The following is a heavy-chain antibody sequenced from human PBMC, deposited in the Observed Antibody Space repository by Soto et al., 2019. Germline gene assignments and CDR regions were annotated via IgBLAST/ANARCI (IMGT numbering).Heavy chain of an antibody. J-gene: IGHJ6*02. Sequence: QVQLVQSGAEVKKPGSSVKVSCKASGGTFSSYAISWVRQAPGQGLEGMGGIIPIFGTANYAQKFQGRVTIPADEYTSTAYMELSSLSSEDTAVYYCARGTSSRYYYYGMDVWGQGTTVTVSS. CDR3: ARGTSSRYYYYGMDV. CDR1: GGTFSSYA. D-gene: IGHD6-6*01. V-gene: IGHV1-69*01. CDR2: IIPIFGTA.